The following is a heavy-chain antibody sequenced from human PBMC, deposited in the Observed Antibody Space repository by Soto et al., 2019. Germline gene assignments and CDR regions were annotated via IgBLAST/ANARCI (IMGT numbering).Heavy chain of an antibody. V-gene: IGHV4-59*01. J-gene: IGHJ4*02. CDR1: GSSISSYY. D-gene: IGHD4-17*01. Sequence: PWETLSLTCIVSGSSISSYYWSWLRQPPGKGLEWIGNIYYSGSTNYNPSRKSRVTISVDTSKNQFSLKLNSVTAADTAVYYCARVGGYYGDYPNFDYWGQGTLVTVSS. CDR3: ARVGGYYGDYPNFDY. CDR2: IYYSGST.